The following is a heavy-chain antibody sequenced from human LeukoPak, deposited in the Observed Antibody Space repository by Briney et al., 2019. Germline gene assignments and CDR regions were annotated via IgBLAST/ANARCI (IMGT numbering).Heavy chain of an antibody. V-gene: IGHV5-51*01. CDR3: ATLGYCSGGSCYPDY. Sequence: GESLKISCKGSGYSFTSYWIGWVRQMPGKGLEWMGIIYPGDSDTRYSPSFQGQVTISADKSISTAYLQWGSLKASDTAMYYCATLGYCSGGSCYPDYWGQGTLVTVSS. CDR2: IYPGDSDT. J-gene: IGHJ4*02. D-gene: IGHD2-15*01. CDR1: GYSFTSYW.